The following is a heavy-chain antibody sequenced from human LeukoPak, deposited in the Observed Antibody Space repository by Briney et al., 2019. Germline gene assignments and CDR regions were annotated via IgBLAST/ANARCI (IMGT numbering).Heavy chain of an antibody. J-gene: IGHJ4*02. CDR1: GFTFNNYS. V-gene: IGHV3-21*01. D-gene: IGHD3-9*01. CDR2: ISYSSSYI. CDR3: ARGPYDILTRIDY. Sequence: GGSLRLSCAASGFTFNNYSMNWVRQAPGKGLEWVSSISYSSSYIYYGDSVKGRFTISRDNAKNSLYLQMNSLRVEDTAVYYCARGPYDILTRIDYWGQGTLVTVSS.